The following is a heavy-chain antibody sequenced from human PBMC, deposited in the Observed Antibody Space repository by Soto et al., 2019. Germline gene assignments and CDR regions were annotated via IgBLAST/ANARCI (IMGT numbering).Heavy chain of an antibody. CDR1: GYTFTAYG. CDR3: ARYSRHDFLSDSTSPTYYFDY. V-gene: IGHV1-18*01. Sequence: QVQLVQSGAEVKKPGASVKVSCKASGYTFTAYGITWVRQAPGQGLEWMGWISSYNGYTNYAQKLQGRVTMTTDISTTISYMELRSLTSDDTAVYSCARYSRHDFLSDSTSPTYYFDYWGQGTLVTVSS. CDR2: ISSYNGYT. D-gene: IGHD3-3*01. J-gene: IGHJ4*02.